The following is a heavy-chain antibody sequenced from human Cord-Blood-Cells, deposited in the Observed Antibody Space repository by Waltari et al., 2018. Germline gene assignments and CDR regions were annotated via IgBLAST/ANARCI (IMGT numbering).Heavy chain of an antibody. V-gene: IGHV3-73*02. Sequence: EVQLVESGGGLVQPGGCLRLSCAASGFSFRGSAMHWVGQASGNGLEWVGRIRSKANSYATAYAASVKGRFTISRDDSKNTAYLQMNSLKTEDTAVYYCTRRAQGGNYDYWGQGTLVTVSS. CDR3: TRRAQGGNYDY. CDR2: IRSKANSYAT. D-gene: IGHD4-4*01. CDR1: GFSFRGSA. J-gene: IGHJ4*02.